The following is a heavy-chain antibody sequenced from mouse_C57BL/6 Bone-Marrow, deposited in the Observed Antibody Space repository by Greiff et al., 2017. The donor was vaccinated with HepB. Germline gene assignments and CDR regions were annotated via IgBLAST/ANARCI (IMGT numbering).Heavy chain of an antibody. CDR3: AREAVITTVVATPFAY. D-gene: IGHD1-1*01. CDR1: GYTFTSYD. Sequence: QVQLQQSGPELVKPGASVKLSCKASGYTFTSYDINWVKQRPGQGLEWIGWIYPRDGSTKYNEKFKGKATLTVDTSSSTAYMELHSLTSVDSAVYFCAREAVITTVVATPFAYWGQGTLVTVSA. CDR2: IYPRDGST. V-gene: IGHV1-85*01. J-gene: IGHJ3*01.